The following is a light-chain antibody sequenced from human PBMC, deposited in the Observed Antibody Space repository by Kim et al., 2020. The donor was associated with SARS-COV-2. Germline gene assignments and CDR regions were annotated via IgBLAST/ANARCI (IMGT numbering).Light chain of an antibody. V-gene: IGKV1-5*03. CDR2: QAS. CDR1: QGIDSW. CDR3: QQYRSYPWT. Sequence: ASVGDRALVTCRASQGIDSWLAWYEQRPGRAPSLLIYQASILGSGVPSRFSGSGSGTDFTITISSLQPDDFAAYYCQQYRSYPWTFDQGTKVDIK. J-gene: IGKJ1*01.